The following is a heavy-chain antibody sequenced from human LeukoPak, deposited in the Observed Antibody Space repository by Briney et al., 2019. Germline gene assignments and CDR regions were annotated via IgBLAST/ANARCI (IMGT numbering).Heavy chain of an antibody. V-gene: IGHV4-59*01. CDR1: GVSISTYY. Sequence: PSETLSLTCTVSGVSISTYYWSWIRQPPGKGLEWIGYIYYSGSTNYNPSLKSRVTISVDTSKNQFSLKLSSVTAADTAVYYCARGAHKSFIRKEIRWFDPWGQGTLVTVSS. D-gene: IGHD5-24*01. CDR3: ARGAHKSFIRKEIRWFDP. CDR2: IYYSGST. J-gene: IGHJ5*02.